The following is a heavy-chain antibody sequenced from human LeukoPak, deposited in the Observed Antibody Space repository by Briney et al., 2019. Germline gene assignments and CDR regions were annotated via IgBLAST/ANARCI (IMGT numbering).Heavy chain of an antibody. CDR1: GFIFRSYS. CDR3: AKDRWTEVDAFDI. D-gene: IGHD1-1*01. V-gene: IGHV3-23*01. J-gene: IGHJ3*02. Sequence: GGSLRLSCAASGFIFRSYSMSWVRQAPGKGLEWVSAISGSGGSTYYADSVKGRFTISRDNSKNTLYLQMNSLRAEDTAVYYCAKDRWTEVDAFDIWGQGTMVTVSS. CDR2: ISGSGGST.